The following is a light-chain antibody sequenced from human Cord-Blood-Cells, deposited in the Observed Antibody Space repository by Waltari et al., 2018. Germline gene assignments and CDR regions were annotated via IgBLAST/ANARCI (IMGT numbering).Light chain of an antibody. Sequence: QSALTQPASVSGSPGQSITISCTGTSSDVGGYTYVSWYQQHPGKAPNLIIYDVSNRPSGVSNRFSGSKSGNTASLTISGLQAEDEADYYCSSYTSSSTLVFGGGTKLTVL. CDR1: SSDVGGYTY. CDR2: DVS. CDR3: SSYTSSSTLV. V-gene: IGLV2-14*01. J-gene: IGLJ3*02.